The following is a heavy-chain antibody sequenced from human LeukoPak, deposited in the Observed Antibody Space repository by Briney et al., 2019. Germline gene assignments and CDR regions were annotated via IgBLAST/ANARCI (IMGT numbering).Heavy chain of an antibody. V-gene: IGHV4-39*01. CDR1: GGSISSSSYY. J-gene: IGHJ6*03. D-gene: IGHD3-3*01. Sequence: PSETLSLTCTVSGGSISSSSYYWGWIRQPPGKGLEWIGSIYYSGSTYYNPSLKSRVTISVDTSKNQFSLKLSSVTAADTAVYYCARQGMVIPPYYYYYMDVWGKGTTVTVSS. CDR3: ARQGMVIPPYYYYYMDV. CDR2: IYYSGST.